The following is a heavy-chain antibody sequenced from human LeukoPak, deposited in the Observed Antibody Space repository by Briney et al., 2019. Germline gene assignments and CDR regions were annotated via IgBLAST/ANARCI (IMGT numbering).Heavy chain of an antibody. J-gene: IGHJ4*02. V-gene: IGHV3-21*01. D-gene: IGHD2-2*01. CDR1: GFTFSGYS. Sequence: GGSLRLSCAASGFTFSGYSMNWVRQAPGKGLEWVSSISSSSSYIYYADSVKGRFTISRDNAKNSLYLQMNSLRAEDTAVYYCARDTTYCSSTSCYIFDYWGQGTLVTVSS. CDR3: ARDTTYCSSTSCYIFDY. CDR2: ISSSSSYI.